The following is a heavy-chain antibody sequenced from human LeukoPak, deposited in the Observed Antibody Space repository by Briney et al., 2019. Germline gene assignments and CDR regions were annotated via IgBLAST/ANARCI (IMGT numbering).Heavy chain of an antibody. CDR2: IYSGGST. D-gene: IGHD2/OR15-2a*01. CDR3: ARAVRSRAFDI. V-gene: IGHV3-53*04. CDR1: GSTVSSNY. Sequence: GGSLRLSCAASGSTVSSNYMSWVRQAPGKGLEWVSVIYSGGSTYYADSVKGRFTISRHNSKNTLYLQMNSLRAEDTAAYYCARAVRSRAFDIWGQGTMVTVSS. J-gene: IGHJ3*02.